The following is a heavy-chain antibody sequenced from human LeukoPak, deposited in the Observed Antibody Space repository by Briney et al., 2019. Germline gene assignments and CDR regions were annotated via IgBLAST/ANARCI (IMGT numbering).Heavy chain of an antibody. CDR2: IIPIFGTA. V-gene: IGHV1-69*05. J-gene: IGHJ4*02. CDR1: GGTFSSYA. Sequence: SVKVSCKASGGTFSSYAISWVRQAPGQGLEWMGGIIPIFGTANYAQKFQGRVTITTDESTSTAYMELSSLRSEDTAVYYCAVPFIAAAGTEFRFRFDYWGQGTLVTVSS. CDR3: AVPFIAAAGTEFRFRFDY. D-gene: IGHD6-13*01.